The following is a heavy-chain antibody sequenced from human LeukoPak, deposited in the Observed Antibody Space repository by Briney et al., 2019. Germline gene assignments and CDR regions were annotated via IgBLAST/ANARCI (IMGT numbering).Heavy chain of an antibody. Sequence: GGSLRLSCAASGFTFSIYSMNWVRQAPGKGLEWVSSISSSSDYIYYGDSVKGRFTISRDNAKNSLYLQMNSLRAEDTAVYYCARVRGGSLAGKGIFDFWGQGTLVTVSS. V-gene: IGHV3-21*01. CDR2: ISSSSDYI. CDR1: GFTFSIYS. D-gene: IGHD6-19*01. CDR3: ARVRGGSLAGKGIFDF. J-gene: IGHJ4*02.